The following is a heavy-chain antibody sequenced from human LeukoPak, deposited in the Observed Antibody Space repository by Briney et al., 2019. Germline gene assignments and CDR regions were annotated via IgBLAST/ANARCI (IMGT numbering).Heavy chain of an antibody. CDR3: ARFAYSSGWYPLDAFDI. J-gene: IGHJ3*02. D-gene: IGHD6-19*01. CDR1: GGSISSYY. Sequence: SETLSLTCTVSGGSISSYYWSWIRQPPGKGLEWIGYIYYSGSTNYNPSLKSRVTISVDTSKNQFSLKLSSVTAADTAVYYCARFAYSSGWYPLDAFDIWGQGTMVTVSS. CDR2: IYYSGST. V-gene: IGHV4-59*01.